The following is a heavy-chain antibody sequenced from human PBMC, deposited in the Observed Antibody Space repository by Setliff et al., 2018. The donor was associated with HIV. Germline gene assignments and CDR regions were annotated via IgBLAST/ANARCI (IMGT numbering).Heavy chain of an antibody. Sequence: PSETLSLTCTVSGDSISSSSYYWGWIRQPPGKGLEWIGSIYYSYSTYYNPSLKSRVTISLDTSRNQFSLKLGSVTAADTAMYYCAREHCSGGSCNGFDIWGQGTMVTVSS. D-gene: IGHD2-15*01. J-gene: IGHJ3*02. CDR1: GDSISSSSYY. CDR3: AREHCSGGSCNGFDI. CDR2: IYYSYST. V-gene: IGHV4-39*01.